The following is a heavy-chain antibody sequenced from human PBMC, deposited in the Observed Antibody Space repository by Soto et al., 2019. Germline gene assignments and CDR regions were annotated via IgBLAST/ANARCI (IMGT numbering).Heavy chain of an antibody. CDR2: ISSNGGST. V-gene: IGHV3-64D*06. D-gene: IGHD6-19*01. CDR3: VEDSTRSYSSGWYGPFDY. CDR1: GFTFSSYA. J-gene: IGHJ4*02. Sequence: GGSLRLSCSASGFTFSSYAMHWVRQAPGKGLEYVSAISSNGGSTYYADSVKGRFTISRDNSKNTLYLQMSSLRAEDTAVYYCVEDSTRSYSSGWYGPFDYWGQGTLVTVSS.